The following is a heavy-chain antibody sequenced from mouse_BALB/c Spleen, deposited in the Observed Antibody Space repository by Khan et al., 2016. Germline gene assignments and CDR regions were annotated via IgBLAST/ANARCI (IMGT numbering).Heavy chain of an antibody. Sequence: QLEESGPGLVKPSQSLSLTCTVTGYSITSDYAWNWIRQFPGNKLEWMGYISSSGSTNYNPVLKSRISITRDTSKNQFFLQLNSVTTEDTATYYCARDGSRYNYAMDYWGQGTSVTVSS. CDR3: ARDGSRYNYAMDY. V-gene: IGHV3-2*02. CDR1: GYSITSDYA. J-gene: IGHJ4*01. CDR2: ISSSGST. D-gene: IGHD2-3*01.